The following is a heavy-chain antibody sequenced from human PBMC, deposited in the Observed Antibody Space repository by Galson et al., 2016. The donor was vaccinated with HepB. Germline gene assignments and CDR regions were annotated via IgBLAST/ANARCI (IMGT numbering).Heavy chain of an antibody. CDR2: IVVGSGNT. D-gene: IGHD6-6*01. Sequence: SVKVSCKASGLTLTSSAVQWVRQARGQRLEWIGWIVVGSGNTNYAQKFQERVTITRDMSASTAYMELSSLRCEDTAVYYCAADYSSSSSLGDFDYWGQGTLVTVSS. V-gene: IGHV1-58*01. CDR3: AADYSSSSSLGDFDY. CDR1: GLTLTSSA. J-gene: IGHJ4*02.